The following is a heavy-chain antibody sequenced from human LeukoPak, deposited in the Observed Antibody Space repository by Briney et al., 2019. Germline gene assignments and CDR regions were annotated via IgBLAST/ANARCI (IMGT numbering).Heavy chain of an antibody. D-gene: IGHD2/OR15-2a*01. V-gene: IGHV5-51*01. CDR2: IYPGDSDS. J-gene: IGHJ3*02. CDR3: ARRIGGADVFDM. Sequence: GESLKISCKGGGYSFTNYWIVWVRQMPGKGLEWMGIIYPGDSDSKYSRSFQGQVTTSADKSINTAYLQWSSLKASDSGMYYCARRIGGADVFDMWGQGTMVTVSS. CDR1: GYSFTNYW.